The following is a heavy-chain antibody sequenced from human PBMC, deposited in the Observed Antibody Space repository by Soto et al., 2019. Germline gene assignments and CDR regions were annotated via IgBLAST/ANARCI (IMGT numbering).Heavy chain of an antibody. Sequence: GGSLRLSCAASGFTFSSHMVRWVRQAPGKGLEWVSTISGSGSGTYYADSVKGRFTISRDNSKNTLYLQMDNLRAEDTAVYYCAKDLGSSGYNVCDYWGQGTLVTVSS. CDR1: GFTFSSHM. J-gene: IGHJ4*02. V-gene: IGHV3-23*01. D-gene: IGHD6-19*01. CDR3: AKDLGSSGYNVCDY. CDR2: ISGSGSGT.